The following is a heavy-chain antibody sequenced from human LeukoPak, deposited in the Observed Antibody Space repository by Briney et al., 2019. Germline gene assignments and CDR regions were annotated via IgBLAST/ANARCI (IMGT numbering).Heavy chain of an antibody. D-gene: IGHD1-26*01. J-gene: IGHJ4*02. CDR2: INPGGGNT. CDR1: GYTFTSYY. CDR3: ATGRGWNLVADRLEGGYFDY. Sequence: ASVKVSCKASGYTFTSYYIHWLRQAPGQGLEWMGIINPGGGNTNYAQKFQGRVTMTWDTSTSTVYMELTSLRSGDTAVFYCATGRGWNLVADRLEGGYFDYWGQGTLVTVSS. V-gene: IGHV1-46*01.